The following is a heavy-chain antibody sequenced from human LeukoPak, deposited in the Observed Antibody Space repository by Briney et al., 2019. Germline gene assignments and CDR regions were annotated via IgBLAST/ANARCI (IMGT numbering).Heavy chain of an antibody. D-gene: IGHD5-18*01. J-gene: IGHJ6*02. CDR1: GFTFGDHA. V-gene: IGHV3-49*04. CDR3: ARGPIQLWIHNAMDV. CDR2: IRSKAYRGTT. Sequence: GSLRLSCRGYGFTFGDHAMSWVRQAPGKGLEWVGFIRSKAYRGTTEYAASVKGRFTISRDDSTSIAYLQMNSLRIGDTAVSYCARGPIQLWIHNAMDVWGQGTTVTVSS.